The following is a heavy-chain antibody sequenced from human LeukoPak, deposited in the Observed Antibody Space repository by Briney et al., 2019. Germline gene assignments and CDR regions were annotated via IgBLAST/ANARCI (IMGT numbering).Heavy chain of an antibody. CDR1: GFTFSSYS. D-gene: IGHD2-2*02. Sequence: GGSLRLSCAASGFTFSSYSMNWVRQAPGKGLEWVSSISNSSSYIYYADSVKGRFTISRDNAKNSLYLQMNSLRAEDTAVYYCARVPTAVVPAAIWGQGTLVTVSS. J-gene: IGHJ4*02. CDR3: ARVPTAVVPAAI. CDR2: ISNSSSYI. V-gene: IGHV3-21*01.